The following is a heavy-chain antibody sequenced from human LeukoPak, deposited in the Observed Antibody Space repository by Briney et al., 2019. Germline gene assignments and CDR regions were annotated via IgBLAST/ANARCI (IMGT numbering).Heavy chain of an antibody. D-gene: IGHD1-26*01. V-gene: IGHV4-38-2*01. CDR2: MYHTGSV. CDR3: ARGPTQDSGYVDY. J-gene: IGHJ4*02. Sequence: PSETLSLTCDVSGYSITSGYYWGWIRQPPGKGLEWVGSMYHTGSVFYRPSLRGRVTISVDTSKNQFSLRVTSVTAADTAVYYCARGPTQDSGYVDYWGQGTLVTVSS. CDR1: GYSITSGYY.